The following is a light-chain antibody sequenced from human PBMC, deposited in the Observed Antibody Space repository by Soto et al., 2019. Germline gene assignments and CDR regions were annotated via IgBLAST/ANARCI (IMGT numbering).Light chain of an antibody. Sequence: IGFTPSPGTLSVSPGERATFSFRASQNIYSNIAWYQQRPGQAPRLLIYGASSRATGVPDRFIGSGSGTDFTLTITRLEPEDFAVYYCHQFLTAPRTFGQGTKVDIK. J-gene: IGKJ1*01. CDR2: GAS. CDR1: QNIYSN. V-gene: IGKV3-20*01. CDR3: HQFLTAPRT.